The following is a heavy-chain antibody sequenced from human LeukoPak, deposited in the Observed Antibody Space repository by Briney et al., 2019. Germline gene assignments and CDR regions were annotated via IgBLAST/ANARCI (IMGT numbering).Heavy chain of an antibody. V-gene: IGHV3-53*01. J-gene: IGHJ3*02. D-gene: IGHD2-21*02. CDR3: VRKNRDFNAAFDI. CDR1: GFTVSNNY. Sequence: AGGSLRLSCAASGFTVSNNYMSWVRQAPGKGLEWVSITYSDSSTNYADSVKGRFTISRDTSQNTLSPQMNSLRAEDTAVYHCVRKNRDFNAAFDIWGQGTVVTVSS. CDR2: TYSDSST.